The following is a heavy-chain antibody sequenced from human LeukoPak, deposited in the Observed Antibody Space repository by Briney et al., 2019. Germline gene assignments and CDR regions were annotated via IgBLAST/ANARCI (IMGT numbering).Heavy chain of an antibody. Sequence: ASVKVSCEASGYAFTNYGITWVRQAPGQGLEWLGWISTFNGNTNYAQKLQDRVTMTTDTSTSTAYLELRSLRSDDTAVYYCARRHLIGNGYFDHWGQGTLVTVSS. J-gene: IGHJ4*02. CDR2: ISTFNGNT. CDR3: ARRHLIGNGYFDH. D-gene: IGHD4-23*01. CDR1: GYAFTNYG. V-gene: IGHV1-18*01.